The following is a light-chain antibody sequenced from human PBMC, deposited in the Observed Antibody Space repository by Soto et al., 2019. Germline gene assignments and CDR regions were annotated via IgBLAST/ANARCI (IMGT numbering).Light chain of an antibody. CDR2: DVN. CDR1: SSDVGSYNY. CDR3: SSLTSSSTLYV. J-gene: IGLJ1*01. V-gene: IGLV2-14*03. Sequence: QSALTQPASVSGSPGQSITISCTGTSSDVGSYNYVSWYQHHLGKAPKLMIYDVNNRPSGVSNRFSGSKSGNAASLTISGLHTEDEADYYCSSLTSSSTLYVFGTGTKVTVL.